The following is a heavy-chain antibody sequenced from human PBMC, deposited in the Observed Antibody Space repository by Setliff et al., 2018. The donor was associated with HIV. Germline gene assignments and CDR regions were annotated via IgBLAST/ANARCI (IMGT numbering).Heavy chain of an antibody. D-gene: IGHD1-26*01. CDR1: GFTFSNAW. CDR3: TQLGSSRY. V-gene: IGHV3-15*01. CDR2: IKSKTDGATT. Sequence: GGSLRLSCAASGFTFSNAWMNWVRQAPGKGLEWVGHIKSKTDGATTDYAAPVKGRFTISRDDSKNTLYLQMNSLKTEDTAMYYCTQLGSSRYWGQGTLVTVSS. J-gene: IGHJ4*02.